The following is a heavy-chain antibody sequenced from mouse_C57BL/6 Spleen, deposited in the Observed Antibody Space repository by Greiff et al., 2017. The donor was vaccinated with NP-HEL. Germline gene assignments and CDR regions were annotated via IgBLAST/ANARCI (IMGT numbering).Heavy chain of an antibody. CDR1: EYEFPSHD. Sequence: DVQLVESGGGLVQPGESLKLSCESNEYEFPSHDMSWVRKTPEKRLELVAAINSDGGSTYYPDTMERRFIISRDNTKKTLYLQMSSLRSEDTALYYCARQALGRSSYWYFDVWGTGTTVTVSS. J-gene: IGHJ1*03. D-gene: IGHD4-1*01. V-gene: IGHV5-2*01. CDR2: INSDGGST. CDR3: ARQALGRSSYWYFDV.